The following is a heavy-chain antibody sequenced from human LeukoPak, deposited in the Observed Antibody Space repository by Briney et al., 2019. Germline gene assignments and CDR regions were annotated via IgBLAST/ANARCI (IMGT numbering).Heavy chain of an antibody. CDR1: GYTFSEYY. CDR3: ARGRGPPNSNRDFYYYYYMDV. CDR2: INAANGHT. D-gene: IGHD6-13*01. V-gene: IGHV1-3*03. J-gene: IGHJ6*03. Sequence: GASVKVSCKTSGYTFSEYYIYWVRQAPGQRFEWMGWINAANGHTKYSQEFQDRITITRDTFATTAYMELSNLRSEDMALYYCARGRGPPNSNRDFYYYYYMDVWGTGTTVTVSS.